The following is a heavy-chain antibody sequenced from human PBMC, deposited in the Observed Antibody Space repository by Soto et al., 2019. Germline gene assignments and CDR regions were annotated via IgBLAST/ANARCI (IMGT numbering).Heavy chain of an antibody. CDR1: GGSISSSSYY. D-gene: IGHD2-2*01. CDR2: IYYSGST. V-gene: IGHV4-39*01. CDR3: ARQGTCSSTSCYYNWFDP. Sequence: PSETLSLTCTVSGGSISSSSYYWGWIRQPPGKGLEWIGSIYYSGSTYYNPSLKSRVTISVDTSKNQFSLKLSSVTAADTAVYYCARQGTCSSTSCYYNWFDPWGQGTLVTVSS. J-gene: IGHJ5*02.